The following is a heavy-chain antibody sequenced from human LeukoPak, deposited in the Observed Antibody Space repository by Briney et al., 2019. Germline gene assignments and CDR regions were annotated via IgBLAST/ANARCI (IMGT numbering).Heavy chain of an antibody. J-gene: IGHJ4*02. Sequence: GASVKVSCKASGYTFTSYDINWVRQAPGQGLEWMGWISAYNGNTNYAQKLQGRVTMTTDTSTSTAYMELRSLRSDDTAVYYCARGLARVVPAAMGIDYWGQGTLVTVSS. CDR2: ISAYNGNT. D-gene: IGHD2-2*01. CDR1: GYTFTSYD. V-gene: IGHV1-18*01. CDR3: ARGLARVVPAAMGIDY.